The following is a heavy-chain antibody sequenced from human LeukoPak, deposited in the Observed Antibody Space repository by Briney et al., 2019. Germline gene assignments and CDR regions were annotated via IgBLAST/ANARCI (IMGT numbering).Heavy chain of an antibody. CDR2: IRYDGSNK. J-gene: IGHJ4*01. CDR3: XXXXXXXXXXXXXXXXY. CDR1: G. V-gene: IGHV3-30*02. Sequence: GXXWXRQAPGXXXXGVAFIRYDGSNKYYAXXVKGRFTISRDXSKXXLYLQMNSLRAEDTAVYYCXXXXXXXXXXXXXXXXYW.